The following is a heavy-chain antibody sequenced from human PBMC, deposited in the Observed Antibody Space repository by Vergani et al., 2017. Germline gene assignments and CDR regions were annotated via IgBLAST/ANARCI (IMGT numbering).Heavy chain of an antibody. D-gene: IGHD3-3*01. CDR3: ARGRSGYDFWSGREMGPPDY. J-gene: IGHJ4*02. CDR2: IYYSGST. Sequence: QVQLQESGPGLVKPSETLSLTCTVSGGSISSYYWSWIRQPPGKGLEWIGYIYYSGSTNYNPSLKSRVTISVDTSKNQFSLKLSSVTAADTAVYYCARGRSGYDFWSGREMGPPDYWGQGTLVTVSS. V-gene: IGHV4-59*12. CDR1: GGSISSYY.